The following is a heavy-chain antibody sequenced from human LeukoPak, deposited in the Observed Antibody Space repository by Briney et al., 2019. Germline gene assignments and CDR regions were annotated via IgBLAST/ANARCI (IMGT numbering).Heavy chain of an antibody. Sequence: GESLKISCKGSGYRFNAYWIAWVRQMPGKGLEWMGIIYPDDSDTRYSPSFQGQVTISADKSVRTTYLQWSSLKASDTAMYYCARPNITSYYDSRGYDAFDVWGQGTMVTVSS. J-gene: IGHJ3*01. V-gene: IGHV5-51*01. D-gene: IGHD3-22*01. CDR3: ARPNITSYYDSRGYDAFDV. CDR2: IYPDDSDT. CDR1: GYRFNAYW.